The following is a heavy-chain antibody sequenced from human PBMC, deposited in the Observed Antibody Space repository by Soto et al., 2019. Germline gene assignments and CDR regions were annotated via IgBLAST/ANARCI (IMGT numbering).Heavy chain of an antibody. D-gene: IGHD3-3*01. J-gene: IGHJ4*02. V-gene: IGHV3-23*01. CDR2: ISGSGDST. Sequence: EVQLLESGGGLVQPGGSLRLSCAASGFIFSNFDINWVRQAPGKGLEWVSGISGSGDSTFHADSVKGRFTISRDNSKITLHLQMNRLRAEDTAVYYCAKIHWPNYDSGGWGQGTLVTVSS. CDR3: AKIHWPNYDSGG. CDR1: GFIFSNFD.